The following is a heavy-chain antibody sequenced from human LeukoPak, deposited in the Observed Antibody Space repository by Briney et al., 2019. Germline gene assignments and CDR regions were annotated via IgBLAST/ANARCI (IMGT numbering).Heavy chain of an antibody. J-gene: IGHJ4*02. Sequence: PGGSLRLSCAASGFTFSSYGMHWVRQAPGKGLEWVAVIWYDGSNKYYADSVKGRFTISRDNSKNTLYLQMNSLRAEDTAVYYCARDKEPRSRYFDYWGQGTLVTVSS. D-gene: IGHD6-13*01. CDR1: GFTFSSYG. CDR3: ARDKEPRSRYFDY. CDR2: IWYDGSNK. V-gene: IGHV3-33*01.